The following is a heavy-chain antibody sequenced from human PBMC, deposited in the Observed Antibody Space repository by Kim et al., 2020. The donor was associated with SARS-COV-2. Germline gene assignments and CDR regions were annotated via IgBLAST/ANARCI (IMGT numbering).Heavy chain of an antibody. D-gene: IGHD2-2*01. Sequence: ASVKVSCKASGYTFTGYYMHWVRQAPGQGLEWMGWINPNSGGTNYAQKFQGRVTMTRDTSISTAYMELSRLRSDDTAVYYCARGDIVVVPAALPMSWFDPWGQGTLVTVSS. CDR2: INPNSGGT. J-gene: IGHJ5*02. CDR3: ARGDIVVVPAALPMSWFDP. CDR1: GYTFTGYY. V-gene: IGHV1-2*02.